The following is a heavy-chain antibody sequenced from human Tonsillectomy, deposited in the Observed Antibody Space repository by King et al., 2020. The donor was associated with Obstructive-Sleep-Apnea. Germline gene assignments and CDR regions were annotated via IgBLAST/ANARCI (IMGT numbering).Heavy chain of an antibody. J-gene: IGHJ3*01. V-gene: IGHV5-51*01. CDR1: GYSFTSYR. D-gene: IGHD5-12*01. Sequence: QLVQSGAEVKKPGESLKISCKGSGYSFTSYRIGWVRQMPGKGLEWMGVIYPRDSDTAYSPSFQGQVTISADKSINTAYLQWSSLKASDTAMYYCAREAITNAFDFWGQGTMVTVSS. CDR3: AREAITNAFDF. CDR2: IYPRDSDT.